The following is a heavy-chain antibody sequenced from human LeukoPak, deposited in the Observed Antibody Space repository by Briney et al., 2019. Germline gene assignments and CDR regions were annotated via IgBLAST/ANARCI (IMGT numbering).Heavy chain of an antibody. CDR3: ARGGDYYGDYADAFDI. CDR2: IYTSGST. CDR1: GGSISSGSYY. J-gene: IGHJ3*02. D-gene: IGHD4-17*01. V-gene: IGHV4-61*02. Sequence: PSETLSLTCTVSGGSISSGSYYWSWIRQPAGKGLEWIGRIYTSGSTNYNPSLKSRVTISVDTSKNQFSLKLSSVTAADTAVYYCARGGDYYGDYADAFDIWGQGTMVTVSS.